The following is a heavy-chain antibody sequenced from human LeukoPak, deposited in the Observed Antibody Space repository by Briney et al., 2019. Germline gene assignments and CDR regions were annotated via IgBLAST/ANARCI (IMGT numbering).Heavy chain of an antibody. CDR3: ARDYDILTGYPGAFDI. Sequence: SETLSLTCTVSGGSISSSSYYWGWIRQPPGKGLEWIGSIYYSGSTNYNPSLKSRVTISVDTSKNQFSLKLSSVTAADTAVYYCARDYDILTGYPGAFDIWGQGTMVTVSS. CDR1: GGSISSSSYY. V-gene: IGHV4-39*07. CDR2: IYYSGST. D-gene: IGHD3-9*01. J-gene: IGHJ3*02.